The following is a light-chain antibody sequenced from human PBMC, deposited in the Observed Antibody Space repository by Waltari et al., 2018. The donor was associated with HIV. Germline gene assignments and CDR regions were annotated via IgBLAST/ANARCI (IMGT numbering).Light chain of an antibody. CDR3: QQYYGVPLT. Sequence: DLQMTQSPSSLSASIGDTVTISCRASQDISNSVSWFQQQPGKVPKLLVHGSFILQRGVPSRFSGSGSGTDYTLTISGLQSDDFATYFCQQYYGVPLTFGGGTRVDI. CDR1: QDISNS. V-gene: IGKV1-NL1*01. J-gene: IGKJ4*01. CDR2: GSF.